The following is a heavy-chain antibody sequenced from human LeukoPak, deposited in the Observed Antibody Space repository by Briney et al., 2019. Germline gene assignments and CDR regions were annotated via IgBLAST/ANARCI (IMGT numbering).Heavy chain of an antibody. D-gene: IGHD2-21*02. J-gene: IGHJ4*02. CDR1: GYTFTSYA. V-gene: IGHV7-4-1*02. CDR3: ARGTFVVVTTIGRSPSECDY. CDR2: IKTNTGNP. Sequence: GASVKVSCKAFGYTFTSYAMNWVRQAPGQGLEWMGWIKTNTGNPTYAQGFTGRFVFFLETSVSTAYLQISSLKAEDTAVYYCARGTFVVVTTIGRSPSECDYWGQGTLVTVSS.